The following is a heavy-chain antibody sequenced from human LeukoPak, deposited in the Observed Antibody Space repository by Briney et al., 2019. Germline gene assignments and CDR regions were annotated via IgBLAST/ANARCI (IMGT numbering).Heavy chain of an antibody. J-gene: IGHJ4*02. Sequence: GGSLRLPCAASGFTFSSYAMSWVRQAPGKGLEWVSAISGSGGSTYYADSVKGRFTISRDNSKNTLYLQMNSLRAEDTAVYYCAKAPEGGYYPFDYWGQGTLVTVSS. CDR1: GFTFSSYA. CDR2: ISGSGGST. D-gene: IGHD3-22*01. CDR3: AKAPEGGYYPFDY. V-gene: IGHV3-23*01.